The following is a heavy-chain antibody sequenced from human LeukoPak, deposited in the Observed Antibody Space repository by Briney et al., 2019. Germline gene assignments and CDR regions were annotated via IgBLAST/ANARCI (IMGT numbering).Heavy chain of an antibody. D-gene: IGHD6-19*01. CDR2: IYYSGST. Sequence: SETPSLTCTVSGGSISSHYWSWIRQPPGKGLEWIGYIYYSGSTNYNPSLKSRVTISVDTSKNQFSLKLSSVTAADTAVYYCASYRAVAGTGFDPWGQGTLVTVSS. V-gene: IGHV4-59*11. J-gene: IGHJ5*02. CDR1: GGSISSHY. CDR3: ASYRAVAGTGFDP.